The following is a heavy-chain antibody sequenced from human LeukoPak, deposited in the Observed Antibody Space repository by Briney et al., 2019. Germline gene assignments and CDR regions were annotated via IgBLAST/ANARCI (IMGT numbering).Heavy chain of an antibody. CDR3: ARPINHYDSSGEGVYAFDI. J-gene: IGHJ3*02. V-gene: IGHV1-69*04. CDR2: IIPIFGIA. CDR1: GGTFSSYA. Sequence: SVKVSCKASGGTFSSYAISWVRQAPGQGLEWMGRIIPIFGIANYAQKFQGRVTITADKSTSTAYMELSSLRSEDTAVYYCARPINHYDSSGEGVYAFDIWGQGTMVTVSS. D-gene: IGHD3-22*01.